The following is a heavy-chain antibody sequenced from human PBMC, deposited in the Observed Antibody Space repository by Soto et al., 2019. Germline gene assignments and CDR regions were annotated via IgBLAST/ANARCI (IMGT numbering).Heavy chain of an antibody. CDR1: AYTFTSYG. Sequence: ASVKVSCKASAYTFTSYGISWVRQAPGQGLEWMGWISAYNGNTNYAQKLQGRVTMTTDTSTSTAYMELRSLRSDDTAVYYCARARQQLVRRYNWFDPWGQGTLVTVSS. V-gene: IGHV1-18*04. J-gene: IGHJ5*02. CDR3: ARARQQLVRRYNWFDP. CDR2: ISAYNGNT. D-gene: IGHD6-13*01.